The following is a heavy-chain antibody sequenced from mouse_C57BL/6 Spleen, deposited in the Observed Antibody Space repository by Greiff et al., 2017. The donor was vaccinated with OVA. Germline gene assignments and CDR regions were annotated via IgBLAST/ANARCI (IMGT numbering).Heavy chain of an antibody. CDR2: IYPSDSET. CDR1: GYTFTSYW. D-gene: IGHD4-1*01. J-gene: IGHJ1*03. Sequence: QVQLQQPGAELVRPGSSVKLSCKASGYTFTSYWMDWVKQRPGQGLEWIGNIYPSDSETHYNQKFKDKATLTVDKSSSTAYMQLSSLTSEDAAVYYCATNDPPWYFDVWGTGTTVTVSS. CDR3: ATNDPPWYFDV. V-gene: IGHV1-61*01.